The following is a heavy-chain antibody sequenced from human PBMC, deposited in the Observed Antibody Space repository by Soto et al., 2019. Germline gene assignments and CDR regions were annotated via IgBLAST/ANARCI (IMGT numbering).Heavy chain of an antibody. J-gene: IGHJ6*02. Sequence: QITLKESGPTLVKPTQTLTLTCTFSAFSLSTGGVGVGWIRQPPGKPLEWLALIYWDDDKRYSPSLRSRLTITKDTSKTQVVLTMTNMDPVDTATYYCIQSRCGGDCLQSYASYYYYGMDGWGQGTTVTVSS. CDR2: IYWDDDK. CDR1: AFSLSTGGVG. D-gene: IGHD2-21*02. V-gene: IGHV2-5*02. CDR3: IQSRCGGDCLQSYASYYYYGMDG.